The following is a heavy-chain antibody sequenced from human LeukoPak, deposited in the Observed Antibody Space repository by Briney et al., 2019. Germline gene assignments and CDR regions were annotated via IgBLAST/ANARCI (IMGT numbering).Heavy chain of an antibody. Sequence: ASVKVSCKVSGDSLTELSMHWVRQAPGQGLEWMGGFDAEQGEIIYAQEFQGGVTMTEDTSTNTAYMELSSLTSADTAVYYCATDSRYFDTNRYFDPWGQGTLITVSS. J-gene: IGHJ5*02. CDR1: GDSLTELS. CDR2: FDAEQGEI. D-gene: IGHD3-22*01. V-gene: IGHV1-24*01. CDR3: ATDSRYFDTNRYFDP.